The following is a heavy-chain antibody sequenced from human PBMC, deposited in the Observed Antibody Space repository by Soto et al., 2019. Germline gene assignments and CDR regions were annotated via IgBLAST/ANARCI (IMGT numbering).Heavy chain of an antibody. D-gene: IGHD3-22*01. CDR3: ARARQYYDCEFDP. V-gene: IGHV4-30-2*01. Sequence: SETLSLTCAVSGGSISSGGYSWSWIRQPPGKGLEWIGEINHSGSTNYNPSLKSRVTISVDTSKNQFSLKLSSVTAADTAIYYCARARQYYDCEFDPWGQGTLVTVSS. CDR1: GGSISSGGYS. CDR2: INHSGST. J-gene: IGHJ5*02.